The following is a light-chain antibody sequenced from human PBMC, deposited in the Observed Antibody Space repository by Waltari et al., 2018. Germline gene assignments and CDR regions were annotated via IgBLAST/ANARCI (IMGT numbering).Light chain of an antibody. Sequence: QLVLTQSPSASASLGASVKLTCTLSSGHSSYAIAWHQQQPEKGPRYLMKLNSDGSHSKGDGIPYRFSGSSSGAERYLTISSRQSEDEADYYCQTWGTGIRVFGGGTKLTVL. CDR2: LNSDGSH. V-gene: IGLV4-69*01. CDR3: QTWGTGIRV. CDR1: SGHSSYA. J-gene: IGLJ2*01.